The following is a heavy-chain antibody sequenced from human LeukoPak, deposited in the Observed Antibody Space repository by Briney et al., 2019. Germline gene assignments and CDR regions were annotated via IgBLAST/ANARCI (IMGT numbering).Heavy chain of an antibody. CDR2: ISSSGSTI. CDR1: GFTFSSYE. J-gene: IGHJ4*02. V-gene: IGHV3-48*03. CDR3: ASSRTERGYSFGYGY. D-gene: IGHD5-18*01. Sequence: GGSLRLSCAASGFTFSSYEMNWVRQAPGKGLEWVSYISSSGSTIYYADSVKGRFTISRDNATNSLYLQMISLRAEDTAFYYCASSRTERGYSFGYGYWGQGTLVTVSS.